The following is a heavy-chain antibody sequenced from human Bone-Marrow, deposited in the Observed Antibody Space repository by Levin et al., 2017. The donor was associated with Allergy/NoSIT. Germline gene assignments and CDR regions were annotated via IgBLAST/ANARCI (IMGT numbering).Heavy chain of an antibody. V-gene: IGHV1-69*04. D-gene: IGHD1-1*01. CDR3: ARDGDWNDVFTYMAV. CDR2: IVPIVDIT. J-gene: IGHJ6*03. CDR1: GGPSSGYT. Sequence: SVKVSCEASGGPSSGYTISWVRQAPGQGLEWMGRIVPIVDITDYAQKFQGRLTITADKVTNIVYMELRSLRFEDTAAYYCARDGDWNDVFTYMAVWGRGTTVTVS.